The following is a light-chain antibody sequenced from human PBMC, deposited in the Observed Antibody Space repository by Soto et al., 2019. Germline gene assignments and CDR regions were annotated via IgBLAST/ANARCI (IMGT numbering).Light chain of an antibody. V-gene: IGKV3-11*01. J-gene: IGKJ4*01. CDR3: QHRKTWPLT. CDR1: QSVGTN. CDR2: DAS. Sequence: EIVLTQSPATLSLSPGERATLSCRASQSVGTNLAWYQQKPGQAPRFLIYDASNRATGIPARLSGGGSGTDFTLTISSLEPEDFAVYYCQHRKTWPLTFGGGTKVEIK.